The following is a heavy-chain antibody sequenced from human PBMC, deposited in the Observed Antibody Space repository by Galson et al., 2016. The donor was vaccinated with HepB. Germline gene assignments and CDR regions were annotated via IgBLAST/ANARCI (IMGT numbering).Heavy chain of an antibody. V-gene: IGHV1-69*13. CDR1: GGSFGTQT. CDR2: IIVIFNTA. D-gene: IGHD3-16*01. Sequence: SVKVSCKASGGSFGTQTFSWVRQAPGQGLEWMGGIIVIFNTANYAQEFLGRVTITADESTTTVYMELSSLTSEDTAVYYCARGPIFGLDIWGQGTMVTVSS. J-gene: IGHJ3*02. CDR3: ARGPIFGLDI.